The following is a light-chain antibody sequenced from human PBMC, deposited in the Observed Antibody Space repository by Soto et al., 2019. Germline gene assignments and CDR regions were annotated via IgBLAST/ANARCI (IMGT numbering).Light chain of an antibody. CDR1: QSVSTW. V-gene: IGKV1-5*03. CDR3: QQYDGYSRT. CDR2: KAS. Sequence: DIQMTQSPSTLSASVGDRVTITCRASQSVSTWLAWYQQKPGKAPKLLIYKASSLESGVPSRFSGSGSGTEFTLTISSLQPDDFATDYCQQYDGYSRTFGQGTKLEIK. J-gene: IGKJ2*01.